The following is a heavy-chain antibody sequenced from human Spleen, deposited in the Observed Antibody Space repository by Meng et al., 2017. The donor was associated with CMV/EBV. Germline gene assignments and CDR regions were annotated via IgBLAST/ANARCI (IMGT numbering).Heavy chain of an antibody. CDR1: GYTFIGYY. J-gene: IGHJ4*02. Sequence: ASVKVSCKASGYTFIGYYIHWVRQAPGQGLEWMGWINPNPNSGDTAYAQKFQGRVTMTRDTSISTAYMELRSLRSDDTAVYYCARVSRDSSGYYFPGWVFPLIDYWGQGTLVTVSS. V-gene: IGHV1-2*02. D-gene: IGHD3-22*01. CDR3: ARVSRDSSGYYFPGWVFPLIDY. CDR2: INPNPNSGDT.